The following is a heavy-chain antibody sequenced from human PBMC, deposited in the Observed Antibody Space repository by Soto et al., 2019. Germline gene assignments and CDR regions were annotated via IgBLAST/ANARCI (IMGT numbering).Heavy chain of an antibody. Sequence: ASVKVSCKASGYIFTGYYLHWVRQAPGQGLEWMGWISPTSGGTNYAQKFQGRVTMTRDTSISTAYMELRSLRSDDTAVYSCAREGGGLRDSPSHFEYWGQGTRVTVSS. J-gene: IGHJ4*02. CDR1: GYIFTGYY. V-gene: IGHV1-2*02. D-gene: IGHD3-22*01. CDR3: AREGGGLRDSPSHFEY. CDR2: ISPTSGGT.